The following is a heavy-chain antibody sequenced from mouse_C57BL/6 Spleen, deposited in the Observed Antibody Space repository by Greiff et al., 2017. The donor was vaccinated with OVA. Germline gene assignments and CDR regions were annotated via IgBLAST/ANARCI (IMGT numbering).Heavy chain of an antibody. CDR1: GYTFTSYW. V-gene: IGHV1-64*01. Sequence: QVQLQQPGAELVKPGASVKLSCKASGYTFTSYWMHWVKQRPGQGLEWIGMIHPNSGSTNYNEKFKSKATLTVDKSSSTAYMQLSSLTSEDSAVYYCARPIYDGYHWYFDVWGTGTTVTVSS. J-gene: IGHJ1*03. CDR3: ARPIYDGYHWYFDV. D-gene: IGHD2-3*01. CDR2: IHPNSGST.